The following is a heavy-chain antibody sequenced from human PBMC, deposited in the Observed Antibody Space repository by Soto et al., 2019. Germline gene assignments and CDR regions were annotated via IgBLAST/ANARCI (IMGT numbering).Heavy chain of an antibody. CDR2: IYYSGST. Sequence: KTSETLSLTCTVSGGSISSYYWSWIRQPPGKGLEWIGYIYYSGSTNYNPSLKSRVTISVDTSKNQFSLKLSSVTAADTAVYYCARVWGSSSWSPFDYWGQGTLVTVS. CDR1: GGSISSYY. V-gene: IGHV4-59*01. D-gene: IGHD6-13*01. J-gene: IGHJ4*02. CDR3: ARVWGSSSWSPFDY.